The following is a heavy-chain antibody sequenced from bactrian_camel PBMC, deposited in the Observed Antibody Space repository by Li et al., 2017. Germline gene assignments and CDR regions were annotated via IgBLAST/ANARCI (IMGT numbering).Heavy chain of an antibody. CDR2: INPAGGTT. J-gene: IGHJ4*01. V-gene: IGHV3S40*01. CDR1: GFAFNIYD. D-gene: IGHD5*01. CDR3: AADRSPVHGWVHLPSEYKY. Sequence: VQLVESGGGLVQPGGSLRLSCAASGFAFNIYDMGWVRQAPGKGLEWVSAINPAGGTTFYVDSVKGRFTVSRDNAKNTLYLQMNILKPEDTGMYYCAADRSPVHGWVHLPSEYKYWGQGTQVTVS.